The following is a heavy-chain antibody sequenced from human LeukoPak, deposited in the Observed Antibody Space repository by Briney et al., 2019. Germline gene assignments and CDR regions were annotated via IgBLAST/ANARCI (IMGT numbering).Heavy chain of an antibody. J-gene: IGHJ4*02. CDR2: FYYSGST. Sequence: SETLSLTCTVSGGSISSSSYYWGWIRQPPGKGLEWIGTFYYSGSTYYNPSLKSRVTISVDTSRIQFSLKLSSVTAADTAVYYCARRDYWGFGEKTDMYFDYWGQGTLVTVSS. D-gene: IGHD3-10*01. CDR3: ARRDYWGFGEKTDMYFDY. V-gene: IGHV4-39*01. CDR1: GGSISSSSYY.